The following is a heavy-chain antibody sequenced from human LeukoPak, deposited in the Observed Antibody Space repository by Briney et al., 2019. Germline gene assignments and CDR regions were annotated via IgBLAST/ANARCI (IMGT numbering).Heavy chain of an antibody. CDR3: TRSLPAAMFSLDY. CDR1: RDSISGYY. CDR2: IHYSGST. V-gene: IGHV4-59*01. Sequence: SETLSLTCTVSRDSISGYYWSWIRQPPGKRLEWIGYIHYSGSTNYNPSLKTRVTISLDTSENQFSLKLTSVTAADTAVYYCTRSLPAAMFSLDYRGQGTLVTVSS. J-gene: IGHJ4*02. D-gene: IGHD2-2*01.